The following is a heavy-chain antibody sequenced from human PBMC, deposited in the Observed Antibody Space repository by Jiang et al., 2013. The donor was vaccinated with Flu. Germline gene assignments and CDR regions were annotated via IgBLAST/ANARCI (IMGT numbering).Heavy chain of an antibody. CDR1: GITFTNYG. J-gene: IGHJ6*02. CDR3: AKGAPVRNWFYAMDV. D-gene: IGHD1-26*01. Sequence: VQLVESGGGVVPAGGSLRLSCAMSGITFTNYGMHWVRQAPGKGLEWVTFIQHDGKDEFYVDSVKGRFTVTRDNSKNTVYLQMNSLRVEDTAVYYCAKGAPVRNWFYAMDVWGQGTAVTVSS. V-gene: IGHV3-30*02. CDR2: IQHDGKDE.